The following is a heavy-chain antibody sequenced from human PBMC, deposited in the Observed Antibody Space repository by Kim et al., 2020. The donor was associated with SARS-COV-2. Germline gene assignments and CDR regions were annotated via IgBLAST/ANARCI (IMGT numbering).Heavy chain of an antibody. CDR2: IYHSGST. D-gene: IGHD3-22*01. Sequence: SETLSLTCAVCGSISSSNWWSWVRQPPGKGLEWIGEIYHSGSTNYNPSLKSRVTISVDKSKNQFSLKLSSVTAADTAVYYCAREGNYDSSGYYYWGQGTLVTVSS. V-gene: IGHV4-4*02. CDR1: GSISSSNW. CDR3: AREGNYDSSGYYY. J-gene: IGHJ4*02.